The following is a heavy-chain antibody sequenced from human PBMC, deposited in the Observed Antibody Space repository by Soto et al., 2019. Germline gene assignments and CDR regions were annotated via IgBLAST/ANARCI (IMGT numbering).Heavy chain of an antibody. CDR1: GAPISGGDYH. Sequence: QVQLQESGPGLVKPSQTLSLMCTVSGAPISGGDYHWSWIRQPPGKGLEWIGYIFPSGATHYSWSRAGRLLLSVEPPKHHSSLKVASVPAADTAVYFCARVSAAKRYFDLWGRGTLVTVSS. CDR2: IFPSGAT. D-gene: IGHD5-18*01. J-gene: IGHJ2*01. V-gene: IGHV4-30-4*01. CDR3: ARVSAAKRYFDL.